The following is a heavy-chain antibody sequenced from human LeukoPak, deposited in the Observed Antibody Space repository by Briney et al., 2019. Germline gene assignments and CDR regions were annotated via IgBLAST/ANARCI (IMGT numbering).Heavy chain of an antibody. CDR1: RCSIHSSSYY. V-gene: IGHV4-39*01. D-gene: IGHD6-19*01. J-gene: IGHJ4*02. CDR2: IYYSEST. CDR3: ARLSGAGRGGFDY. Sequence: TETLSLTCLVSRCSIHSSSYYWGWIRQPPEKGLEWIGSIYYSESTYYNPSLKRQVTISVDTSKNQFSLALRTVAAADTAVSSCARLSGAGRGGFDYWGQGTLVAVSS.